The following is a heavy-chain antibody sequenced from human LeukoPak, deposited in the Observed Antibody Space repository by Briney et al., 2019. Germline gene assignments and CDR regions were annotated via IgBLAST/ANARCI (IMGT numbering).Heavy chain of an antibody. V-gene: IGHV3-74*01. D-gene: IGHD5-18*01. J-gene: IGHJ4*02. CDR3: ARGGGYSYASFDY. Sequence: GGSLRLSCAASEFTLSTYWMHWVRQAPGKGLVWVSRINSDGSSTGYADSVKGRFTISRDNAKNTLYLQMNSLRAEDTAVYYCARGGGYSYASFDYWGQGTLVTVSS. CDR2: INSDGSST. CDR1: EFTLSTYW.